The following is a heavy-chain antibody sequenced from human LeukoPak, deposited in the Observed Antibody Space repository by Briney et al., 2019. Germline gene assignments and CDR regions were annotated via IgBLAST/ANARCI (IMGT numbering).Heavy chain of an antibody. CDR2: ISSSSSYI. Sequence: GGPLRLSCAASGFTFRSYSMNWVRQAPGKGLEWVSCISSSSSYIYYADSVKGRFTTSRDNGKNSLYLQMNSLRVDDTAVYYCARDAGRGDYWGQGALVTVSS. CDR1: GFTFRSYS. CDR3: ARDAGRGDY. J-gene: IGHJ4*02. V-gene: IGHV3-21*01. D-gene: IGHD3-16*01.